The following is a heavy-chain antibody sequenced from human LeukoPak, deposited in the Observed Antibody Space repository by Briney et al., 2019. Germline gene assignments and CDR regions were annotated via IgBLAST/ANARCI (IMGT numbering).Heavy chain of an antibody. V-gene: IGHV4-30-2*01. D-gene: IGHD2-21*02. J-gene: IGHJ4*02. CDR3: ARAGGRGVVTAIAY. CDR1: GGSISSGGYS. Sequence: SETLSLTCAVSGGSISSGGYSWSWTRQPPGKGLEWIGYIYHSGSTYYNPSLKSRVTISVDRSKNQFSLKLGSVTAADTAVYYCARAGGRGVVTAIAYWGQGTLVTVSS. CDR2: IYHSGST.